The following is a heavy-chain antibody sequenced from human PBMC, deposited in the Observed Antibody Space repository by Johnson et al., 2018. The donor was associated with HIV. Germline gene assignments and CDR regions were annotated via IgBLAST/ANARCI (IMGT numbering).Heavy chain of an antibody. CDR2: ISWNSGST. J-gene: IGHJ3*01. Sequence: VQLVESGGGVVQPGRSLRVSCAASGFSFDDYGMHWVRQAPGKGLQWVSGISWNSGSTYYADSVKGRFTISRDNSKNTLYLQMNSLTADDTAMYYCARGSLTDDSFAEWGQGTMVLVSS. V-gene: IGHV3-9*01. CDR3: ARGSLTDDSFAE. CDR1: GFSFDDYG.